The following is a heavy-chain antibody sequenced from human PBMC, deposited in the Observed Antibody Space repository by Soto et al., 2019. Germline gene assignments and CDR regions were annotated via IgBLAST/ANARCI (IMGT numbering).Heavy chain of an antibody. CDR2: INPNSGET. J-gene: IGHJ1*01. CDR1: GYTFIGYS. CDR3: ASAGLYSYPY. D-gene: IGHD3-16*01. Sequence: ASVKVSCKASGYTFIGYSIHWVRQAPGQGLEWMGRINPNSGETNFAQTFRGRVTMTTDTSISTAFMELSRLTSDDTAVYYCASAGLYSYPYWGQGTLVTVSS. V-gene: IGHV1-2*02.